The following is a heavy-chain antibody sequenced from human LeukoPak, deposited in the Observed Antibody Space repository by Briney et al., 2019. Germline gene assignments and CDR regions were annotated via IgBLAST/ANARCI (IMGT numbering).Heavy chain of an antibody. Sequence: GGSLRLSCAASGFTFSGSAMHWVRQASGKGLEWVGRIRSKANNYATAYAASVKGRFTISRDDSKNTAYLQMNSLKTEDTAVYYCRYYDILTGSYQPDYWGQGTLVTVSS. CDR1: GFTFSGSA. V-gene: IGHV3-73*01. CDR2: IRSKANNYAT. CDR3: RYYDILTGSYQPDY. J-gene: IGHJ4*02. D-gene: IGHD3-9*01.